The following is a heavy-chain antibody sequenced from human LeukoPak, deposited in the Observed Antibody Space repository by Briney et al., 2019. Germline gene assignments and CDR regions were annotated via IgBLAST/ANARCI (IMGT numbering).Heavy chain of an antibody. CDR1: GGSISSGSYY. CDR3: ARGYDGSGYYYRNWYFDL. V-gene: IGHV4-61*02. D-gene: IGHD3-22*01. Sequence: SETLSLTCAVSGGSISSGSYYWTWIRQPAGQGLEYIGRMYTSGSTNYNPSLKSRVTISVDTTKNEFSLKLSSVTAADTAVYYCARGYDGSGYYYRNWYFDLWGRGTLVTVSS. J-gene: IGHJ2*01. CDR2: MYTSGST.